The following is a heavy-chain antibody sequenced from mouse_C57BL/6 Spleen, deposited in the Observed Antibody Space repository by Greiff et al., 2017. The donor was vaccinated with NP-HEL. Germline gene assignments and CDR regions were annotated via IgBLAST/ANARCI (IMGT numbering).Heavy chain of an antibody. Sequence: EVQLQESGPELVKPGASVKMSCKASGYTFTDYNMHWVKQSHGKSLEWIGYINPNNGGTSYNQKFKGKATLTVNKSSSTAYMELRSLTSEDSAVYYCARRGLTGTDYYAMDYWGQGTSVTVSS. J-gene: IGHJ4*01. V-gene: IGHV1-22*01. CDR3: ARRGLTGTDYYAMDY. CDR2: INPNNGGT. D-gene: IGHD4-1*01. CDR1: GYTFTDYN.